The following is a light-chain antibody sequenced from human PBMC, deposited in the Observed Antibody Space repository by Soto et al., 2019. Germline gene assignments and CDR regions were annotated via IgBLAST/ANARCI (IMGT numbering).Light chain of an antibody. Sequence: EIVLTQSPATLSLSPGERATLSCRASQSVSIDLAWYQQKPGQAPRLLIYDASNRATGIAARFSGGGSGTDFTLTISRLEPEDFAVYYCQQYGSSPLTFGGGTKVDI. CDR2: DAS. V-gene: IGKV3-11*01. CDR3: QQYGSSPLT. J-gene: IGKJ4*01. CDR1: QSVSID.